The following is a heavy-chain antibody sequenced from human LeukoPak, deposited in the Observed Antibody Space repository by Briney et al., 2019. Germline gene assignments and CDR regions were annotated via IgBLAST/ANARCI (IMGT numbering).Heavy chain of an antibody. Sequence: GGSLRLSCAASGFTFSSYAMSWVRQAPGKGLEWVSAISGSGGSTYYADSVKGRFTISRDNSKNTLYLQMNSLRAEDTAVYYCAKAPSRSYEWGHAFDIWGQGTMVTVSS. V-gene: IGHV3-23*01. CDR1: GFTFSSYA. CDR3: AKAPSRSYEWGHAFDI. D-gene: IGHD1-26*01. J-gene: IGHJ3*02. CDR2: ISGSGGST.